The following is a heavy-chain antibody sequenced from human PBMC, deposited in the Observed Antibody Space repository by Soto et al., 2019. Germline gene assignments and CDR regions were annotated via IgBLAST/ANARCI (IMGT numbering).Heavy chain of an antibody. CDR2: TYYRSKWYN. CDR3: ARDSSGWYHRDGMHX. J-gene: IGHJ6*02. CDR1: GDSVSSNSAA. V-gene: IGHV6-1*01. Sequence: SQTLSLTCAVSGDSVSSNSAAWNWIRQSPSIGLECLGRTYYRSKWYNDYAVSVKSRITIKPDTSKNQFSLQLNSVTTEDTSVYYCARDSSGWYHRDGMHXWGQGTPVTVS. D-gene: IGHD6-19*01.